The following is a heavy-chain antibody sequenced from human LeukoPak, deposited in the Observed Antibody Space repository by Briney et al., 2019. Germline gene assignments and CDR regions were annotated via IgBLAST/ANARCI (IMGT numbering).Heavy chain of an antibody. D-gene: IGHD4-17*01. CDR2: IRYTGNT. CDR3: ARGGGPTVTTANLAY. Sequence: SETLSLTCNVSGDPISAYYWSWIRQPPGKGLEWIGHIRYTGNTNIGNTNYNPSLKSRVTILGDTSKNQFSLSLTSLTAADTAVYYCARGGGPTVTTANLAYWGQGTLVTVSS. CDR1: GDPISAYY. J-gene: IGHJ4*02. V-gene: IGHV4-59*01.